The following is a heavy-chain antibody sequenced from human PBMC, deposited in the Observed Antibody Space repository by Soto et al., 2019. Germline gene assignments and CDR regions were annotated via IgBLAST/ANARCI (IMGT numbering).Heavy chain of an antibody. CDR3: ARGHSTDCSNGVCSFFYNHEMDV. CDR1: GYSFTDYH. J-gene: IGHJ6*02. CDR2: INPKSGGT. V-gene: IGHV1-2*04. Sequence: ASVKVSCKASGYSFTDYHIHWVRQAPGQGLEWLGRINPKSGGTSTAQKFQGWVTMTRDRSISTVYMELTRLRSDNTAVYFCARGHSTDCSNGVCSFFYNHEMDVWGQGTTVTVSS. D-gene: IGHD2-8*01.